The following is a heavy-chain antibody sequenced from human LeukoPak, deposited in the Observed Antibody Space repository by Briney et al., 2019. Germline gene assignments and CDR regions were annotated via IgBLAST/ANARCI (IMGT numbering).Heavy chain of an antibody. CDR1: GFTFSSYG. CDR3: AGGWYEY. V-gene: IGHV3-33*01. D-gene: IGHD6-13*01. J-gene: IGHJ4*02. Sequence: GGSLRLSCAASGFTFSSYGMHWVRQAPGKGLEWVAVIWYDGSNKYYADSVKGRFTISRDNAKNSLYLQMNSLRAEDTAVYYCAGGWYEYWGQGTLVTVSS. CDR2: IWYDGSNK.